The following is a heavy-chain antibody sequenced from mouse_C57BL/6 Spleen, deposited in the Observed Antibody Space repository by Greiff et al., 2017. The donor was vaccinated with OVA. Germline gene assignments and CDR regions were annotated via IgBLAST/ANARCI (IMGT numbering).Heavy chain of an antibody. CDR1: GFSLTSYG. V-gene: IGHV2-6-1*01. Sequence: VKLMESGPGLVAPSQSLSITCTVSGFSLTSYGVHWVRQPPGKGLEWLVVIWSDGSTTYNSALKSRLSISKDNSKSQVFLKMNSLQTDDTAMYYCARHSYYGSWGYFDVWGTGTTVTVSS. D-gene: IGHD1-1*01. CDR2: IWSDGST. J-gene: IGHJ1*03. CDR3: ARHSYYGSWGYFDV.